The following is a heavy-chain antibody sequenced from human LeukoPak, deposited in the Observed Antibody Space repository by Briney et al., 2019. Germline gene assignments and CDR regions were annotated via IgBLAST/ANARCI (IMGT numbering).Heavy chain of an antibody. D-gene: IGHD3-22*01. Sequence: GGSLRLSCAASGFTFSNYWIHWVRQAPGKGLVWVSRIDNAGSITTYADSVKGRFTISRDNAENTLYLQMNSLRVEDTAVYYCARRRYDGRGHLDHFDYWGQGTLVTVSS. J-gene: IGHJ4*02. CDR3: ARRRYDGRGHLDHFDY. V-gene: IGHV3-74*03. CDR1: GFTFSNYW. CDR2: IDNAGSIT.